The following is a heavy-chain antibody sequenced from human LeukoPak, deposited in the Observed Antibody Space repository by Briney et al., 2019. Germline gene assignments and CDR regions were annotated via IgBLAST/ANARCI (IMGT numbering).Heavy chain of an antibody. D-gene: IGHD1-26*01. CDR2: MNPNSGNT. CDR1: GYTFTSYD. CDR3: ARGRAPLALVGAVRNYYMDV. Sequence: RAASVKVSCKASGYTFTSYDINWVRQATGQGLEWMGWMNPNSGNTGYAQKFQGRVTMTRNTSISTAYMELSSLRSEDTAVYYCARGRAPLALVGAVRNYYMDVWGKGTTVTVSS. J-gene: IGHJ6*03. V-gene: IGHV1-8*01.